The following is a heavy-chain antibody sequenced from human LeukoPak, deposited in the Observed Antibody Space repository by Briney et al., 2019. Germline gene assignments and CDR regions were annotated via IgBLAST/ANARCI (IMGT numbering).Heavy chain of an antibody. V-gene: IGHV3-53*01. D-gene: IGHD5-18*01. CDR1: EFTVSTNY. Sequence: GGSLRLSCAASEFTVSTNYMSWVRQAPGKGLEWVSVIYTGGSTYYADSVNGRFTISRDNAKNSLYLQMNSLRAEDTAVYYCARDLVQLWSKDYWGQGTLVTVSS. CDR3: ARDLVQLWSKDY. J-gene: IGHJ4*02. CDR2: IYTGGST.